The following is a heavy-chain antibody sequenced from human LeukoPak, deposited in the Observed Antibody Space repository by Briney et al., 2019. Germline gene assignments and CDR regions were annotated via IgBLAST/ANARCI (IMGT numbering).Heavy chain of an antibody. D-gene: IGHD5-18*01. CDR3: ARVLDTAMVPYYFDY. V-gene: IGHV4-59*01. Sequence: PSETLSLTCTVSGGSISSYYWGWLRQPPGKGREWIVYIYYSGSTNYNPSLKSRVTISVDTSKKQFSLKLRSVTAADTAVYYCARVLDTAMVPYYFDYSGQGTLVTVSA. CDR2: IYYSGST. J-gene: IGHJ4*02. CDR1: GGSISSYY.